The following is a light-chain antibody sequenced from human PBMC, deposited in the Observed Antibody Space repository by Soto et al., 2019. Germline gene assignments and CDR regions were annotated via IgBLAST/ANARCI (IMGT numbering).Light chain of an antibody. Sequence: DIQLTQSPSTLSGSLGDSATLSCRASQTISSSLAWYQQKPGQAPRLLIYETSTITSGVPSRFSGSSSGAEFTLTISSLQPDDFAAYYCQHYNSYSEAFGQGTKVDIK. CDR1: QTISSS. J-gene: IGKJ1*01. V-gene: IGKV1-5*03. CDR2: ETS. CDR3: QHYNSYSEA.